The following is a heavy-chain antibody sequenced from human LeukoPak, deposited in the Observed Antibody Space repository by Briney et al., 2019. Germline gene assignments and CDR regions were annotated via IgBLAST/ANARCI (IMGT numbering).Heavy chain of an antibody. D-gene: IGHD3-22*01. V-gene: IGHV4-59*01. CDR2: IYYSGST. CDR1: GGSISSYY. Sequence: SETLSLTCTVSGGSISSYYWSWIRQPPGKGLEWIGYIYYSGSTNYNPPLKSRVTISVDTSKNQFSLKLSSVTAADTAVYFCARGLEDYDSSGYLDYWGQGTLVTVSS. J-gene: IGHJ4*02. CDR3: ARGLEDYDSSGYLDY.